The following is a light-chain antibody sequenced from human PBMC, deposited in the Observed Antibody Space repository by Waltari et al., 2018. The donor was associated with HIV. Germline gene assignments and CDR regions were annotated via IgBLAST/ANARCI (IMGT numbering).Light chain of an antibody. V-gene: IGKV3-20*01. CDR2: GAS. Sequence: EVVLTQSPGTLSLSPGERATLSCRASQSVSSSFLAWYQQKPGQAPRLLIYGASNRATGIPDRFSGSGSGTDFTLTINRLESEDFAVYYCQQYDTSLGSFGQGTKLEIK. CDR1: QSVSSSF. CDR3: QQYDTSLGS. J-gene: IGKJ2*03.